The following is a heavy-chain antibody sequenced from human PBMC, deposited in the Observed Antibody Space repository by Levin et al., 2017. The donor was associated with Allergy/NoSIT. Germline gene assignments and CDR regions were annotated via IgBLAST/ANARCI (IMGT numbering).Heavy chain of an antibody. CDR2: ISSTGSTI. J-gene: IGHJ4*02. V-gene: IGHV3-48*03. Sequence: GESLKISCAASGFTFSSYEMNWVRRAPGKGLEWVSYISSTGSTIYSADSVKGRFTISRDNAKNSLYLHMNSLRAEDTAVYYCARQRGNVWSGYNYVDYWGQGTLVTVSS. D-gene: IGHD3-3*01. CDR3: ARQRGNVWSGYNYVDY. CDR1: GFTFSSYE.